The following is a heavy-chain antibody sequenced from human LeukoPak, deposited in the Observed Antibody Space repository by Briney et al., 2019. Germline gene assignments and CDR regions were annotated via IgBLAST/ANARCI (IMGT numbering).Heavy chain of an antibody. V-gene: IGHV3-20*04. Sequence: GALRLSCAASGFTFDDYGXXXXXQAPEKGXEXVXGXXWNGGSTGYADSVKGRFTISXDNAKNSLYLQMNSLRAEDTALYYCARKDFTMVRGVSNWFDPWGQGTLVTVSS. CDR1: GFTFDDYG. D-gene: IGHD3-10*01. CDR3: ARKDFTMVRGVSNWFDP. J-gene: IGHJ5*02. CDR2: XXWNGGST.